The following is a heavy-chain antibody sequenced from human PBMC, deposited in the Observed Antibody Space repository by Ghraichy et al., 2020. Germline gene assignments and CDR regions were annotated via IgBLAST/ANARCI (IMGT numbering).Heavy chain of an antibody. CDR1: GGSISSSSYY. Sequence: SETLSLTCTVSGGSISSSSYYWGWIRQPPGKGLEWIGSIYYSGSTYYNPSLKSRVTISVDTSKNQFSLKLSSVTAADTAVYYCARLRGDPMLAAFDIWGQGTMVTVSS. J-gene: IGHJ3*02. D-gene: IGHD2-21*02. V-gene: IGHV4-39*01. CDR2: IYYSGST. CDR3: ARLRGDPMLAAFDI.